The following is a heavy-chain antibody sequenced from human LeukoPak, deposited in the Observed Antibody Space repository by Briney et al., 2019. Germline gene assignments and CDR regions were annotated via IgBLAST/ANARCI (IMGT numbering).Heavy chain of an antibody. D-gene: IGHD3-22*01. CDR3: ARLQTYYYDSGIDAFDI. Sequence: ASVKVSCKASGYTFTSYGISWVRQAPGQGLEWMGWISAYNGNTNYAQKLQGRVTMTTDTSTSTAYMELRSLRSDDTAVYYCARLQTYYYDSGIDAFDIWGQGTMVTVSS. J-gene: IGHJ3*02. V-gene: IGHV1-18*01. CDR1: GYTFTSYG. CDR2: ISAYNGNT.